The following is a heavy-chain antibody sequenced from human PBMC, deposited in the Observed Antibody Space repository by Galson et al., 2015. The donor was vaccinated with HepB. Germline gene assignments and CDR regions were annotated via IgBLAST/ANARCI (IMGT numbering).Heavy chain of an antibody. Sequence: SLRLSCAASGFTFSSYAMHWVRQAPGKGLEWVAVISYDGSNKYYADSVKGRFTISRDNSKNTLYLQMNSLRAEDTAVYYCARLHYYDSSGYDIDPLPRPDYWGQGTLVTVSS. J-gene: IGHJ4*02. V-gene: IGHV3-30*04. CDR3: ARLHYYDSSGYDIDPLPRPDY. D-gene: IGHD3-22*01. CDR2: ISYDGSNK. CDR1: GFTFSSYA.